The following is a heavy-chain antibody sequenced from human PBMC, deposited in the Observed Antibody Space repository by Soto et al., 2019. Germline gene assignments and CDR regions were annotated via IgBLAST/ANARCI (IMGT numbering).Heavy chain of an antibody. CDR2: IYYSGST. V-gene: IGHV4-31*03. Sequence: SETLSLTCTVSGGSISSGGYYWSWIRQHPGKGLEWIGYIYYSGSTYYNPSLKSRVTISVDTSKNQFSLKLSSVTAADTAVYYCARVDTAMVDYWGQGTLVTVSS. CDR1: GGSISSGGYY. J-gene: IGHJ4*02. CDR3: ARVDTAMVDY. D-gene: IGHD5-18*01.